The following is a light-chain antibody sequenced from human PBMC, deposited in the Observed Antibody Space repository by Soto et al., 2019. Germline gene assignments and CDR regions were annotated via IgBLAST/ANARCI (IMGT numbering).Light chain of an antibody. CDR2: RTF. CDR3: QQYDTSPPT. V-gene: IGKV3-20*01. CDR1: QTIASRY. Sequence: EIVLTQSPGTLSLSPGERATLSCRASQTIASRYLAWYQHQPGQAPRLLIYRTFARDPGIPDRVSGGGSGTDFTLTISRLEREDFSVYYCQQYDTSPPTFGQGTRLDIK. J-gene: IGKJ5*01.